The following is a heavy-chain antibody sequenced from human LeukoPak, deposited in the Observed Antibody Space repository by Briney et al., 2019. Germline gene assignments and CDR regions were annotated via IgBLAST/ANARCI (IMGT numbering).Heavy chain of an antibody. CDR3: AKGYYDAFDI. D-gene: IGHD1-26*01. Sequence: PGGSLRLSCAASGFTFTNDFMTWVRQAPGKGLEWVSAISGSGGSTYYADSVKGRFTISRDNSKNTLYLQMNSLRAEDTAVYYCAKGYYDAFDIWGQGTLVTVSS. V-gene: IGHV3-23*01. CDR2: ISGSGGST. J-gene: IGHJ3*02. CDR1: GFTFTNDF.